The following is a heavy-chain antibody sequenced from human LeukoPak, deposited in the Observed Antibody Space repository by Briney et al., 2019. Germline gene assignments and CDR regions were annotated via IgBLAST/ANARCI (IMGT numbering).Heavy chain of an antibody. D-gene: IGHD5-18*01. Sequence: SETLSLTCTVSGGSISSGDYYWSWIRQPPGKGLEWIGYIYYSGSTYYNPSLKSRVTISVDTSKNQFSLKLSSVTAADTAVYYCARHGVDTAMVSYFDYWGQGTLVTVSS. CDR1: GGSISSGDYY. CDR3: ARHGVDTAMVSYFDY. J-gene: IGHJ4*02. V-gene: IGHV4-30-4*01. CDR2: IYYSGST.